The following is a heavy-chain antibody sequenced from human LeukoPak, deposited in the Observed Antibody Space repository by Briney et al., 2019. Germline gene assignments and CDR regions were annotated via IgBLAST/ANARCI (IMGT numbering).Heavy chain of an antibody. J-gene: IGHJ4*02. CDR3: ATGYSSGYDY. Sequence: GSLKLSWAASGFPVNSHYLSWVRPAPGKGLEWVSVIYSGGSTYYADSVKGRFTISRDNSKNTLYLQMNSLRAEDTAVYYCATGYSSGYDYWGQGTLVTVSS. V-gene: IGHV3-53*01. CDR1: GFPVNSHY. D-gene: IGHD6-19*01. CDR2: IYSGGST.